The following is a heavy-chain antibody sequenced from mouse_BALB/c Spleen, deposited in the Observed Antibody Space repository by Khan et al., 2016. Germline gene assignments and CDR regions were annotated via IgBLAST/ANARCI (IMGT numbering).Heavy chain of an antibody. Sequence: QIQLVQSGPELKRPGETVRISCKASGYTFTDSSMHWVKQAPGKGLKWMGWITTETEEPTYADDFKGRFAFSLDTSASPAYLQIDNLKNQDTATYFCTPYNYELCFDSWCQGTTLTVSS. V-gene: IGHV9-2-1*01. CDR3: TPYNYELCFDS. J-gene: IGHJ2*01. CDR1: GYTFTDSS. D-gene: IGHD1-1*01. CDR2: ITTETEEP.